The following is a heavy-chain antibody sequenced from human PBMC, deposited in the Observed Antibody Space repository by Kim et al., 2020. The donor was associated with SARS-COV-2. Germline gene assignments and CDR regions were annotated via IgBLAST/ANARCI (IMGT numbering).Heavy chain of an antibody. CDR3: ARDRDIVVVIAIFSDIDHAYCMDV. CDR1: GFTFSSYS. CDR2: ISSSSSTI. Sequence: GGSLRLSCAASGFTFSSYSMNWVRQAPGKGLEWVSYISSSSSTIYYADSVKGRFTISRDNAKNSLYLQMNSLRDEDTAVYYCARDRDIVVVIAIFSDIDHAYCMDVWGQGTTVTVSS. V-gene: IGHV3-48*02. J-gene: IGHJ6*02. D-gene: IGHD2-21*01.